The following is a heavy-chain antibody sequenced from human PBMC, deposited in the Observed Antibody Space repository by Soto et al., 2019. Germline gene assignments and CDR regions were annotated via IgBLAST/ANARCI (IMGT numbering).Heavy chain of an antibody. CDR3: ARDPPELTG. Sequence: HPGGSLRLSCAASGFIFSSYAMSWVRQAPGKGLEWVSAISGSGGSTYYADSVKGRFTISRDNSKNSVYLQMNSLRAEDTAVYYCARDPPELTGWGQGTLVTVSS. J-gene: IGHJ4*02. CDR2: ISGSGGST. V-gene: IGHV3-23*01. CDR1: GFIFSSYA. D-gene: IGHD3-10*01.